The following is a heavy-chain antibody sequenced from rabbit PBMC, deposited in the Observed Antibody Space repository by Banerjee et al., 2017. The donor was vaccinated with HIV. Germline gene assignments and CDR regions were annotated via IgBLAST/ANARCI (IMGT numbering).Heavy chain of an antibody. CDR1: AFSFSNKYV. D-gene: IGHD4-1*01. V-gene: IGHV1S47*01. Sequence: QEQLEESGGDLVKPEGSLTLTCTASAFSFSNKYVMCWVRQAPGKGLEWIACIYTGDGSTYYASWAKGRFTISRSTSLNTVTLQMTSLTAADTATYFCARDLAGVIGWNFNLWGQGTLVTVS. CDR3: ARDLAGVIGWNFNL. J-gene: IGHJ4*01. CDR2: IYTGDGST.